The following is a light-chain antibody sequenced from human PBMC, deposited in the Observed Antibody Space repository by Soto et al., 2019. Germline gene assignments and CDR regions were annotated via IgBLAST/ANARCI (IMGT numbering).Light chain of an antibody. Sequence: DIQMTQSPSTLSASVGDRVIITCRASQSISSWLAWYQQKPGKAPKLLIYKASSIQSGVPSRFNGSGSGTEFTLTISRLQPDDFATYYCQQYNSYSRTFGQGTKVEIK. V-gene: IGKV1-5*03. CDR1: QSISSW. CDR2: KAS. CDR3: QQYNSYSRT. J-gene: IGKJ1*01.